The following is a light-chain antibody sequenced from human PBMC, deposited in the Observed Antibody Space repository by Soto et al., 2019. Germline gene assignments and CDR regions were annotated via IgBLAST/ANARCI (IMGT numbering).Light chain of an antibody. J-gene: IGLJ3*02. V-gene: IGLV2-11*01. CDR3: CSYAGSFIWL. CDR2: DVF. CDR1: SSDVGGYNL. Sequence: QLVLTQPRSVSGSPGQSVTIPCTGSSSDVGGYNLVSWYQQYPGEVPKLIIYDVFKRPSGVPDRFSGSKSGNTASLTISGLQGDDEADFYCCSYAGSFIWLFGGGTKLTVL.